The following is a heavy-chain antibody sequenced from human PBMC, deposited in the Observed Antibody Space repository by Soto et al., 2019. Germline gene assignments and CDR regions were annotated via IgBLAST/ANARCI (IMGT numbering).Heavy chain of an antibody. Sequence: QVQLQESGPGLVKPSQTLSLTCTVSGGSISSGDYYWSWIRQPPGKALEWIGYIYYSGGTYYNPSLKTRVTISVDTAKNQFSLKLSSVTAADTAVYYCAGLVPLLQGRWFDPWGQGTLVTVSS. CDR2: IYYSGGT. D-gene: IGHD2-15*01. CDR3: AGLVPLLQGRWFDP. V-gene: IGHV4-30-4*01. CDR1: GGSISSGDYY. J-gene: IGHJ5*02.